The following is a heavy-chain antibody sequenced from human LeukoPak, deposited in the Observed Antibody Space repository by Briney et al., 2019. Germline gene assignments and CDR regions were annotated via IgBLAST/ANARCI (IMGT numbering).Heavy chain of an antibody. J-gene: IGHJ5*02. CDR2: INHSGST. Sequence: PSETLSLTCAVYGGSFSGYYWSWIRQPPGKGLEWIGEINHSGSTNHNPSLKSRVTISVDTSKNQFSLKLSSVTAADTAVYYCARVGMATITNWFDPWGQGTLVTVSS. D-gene: IGHD5-24*01. V-gene: IGHV4-34*01. CDR3: ARVGMATITNWFDP. CDR1: GGSFSGYY.